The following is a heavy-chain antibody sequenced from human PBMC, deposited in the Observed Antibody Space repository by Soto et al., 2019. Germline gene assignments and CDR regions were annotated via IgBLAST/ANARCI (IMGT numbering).Heavy chain of an antibody. V-gene: IGHV4-30-2*06. CDR2: IHYGGTA. CDR1: GGSIRSDPYY. J-gene: IGHJ5*02. CDR3: ARVPDR. D-gene: IGHD2-2*01. Sequence: PSETLSLTCSVSGGSIRSDPYYWGWLRQYPGKGLEWIGYIHYGGTAYYNPFFKSRLTISVDRSKNQFSLKLSSVTAADTAVYYCARVPDRWGQGTLVTVPQ.